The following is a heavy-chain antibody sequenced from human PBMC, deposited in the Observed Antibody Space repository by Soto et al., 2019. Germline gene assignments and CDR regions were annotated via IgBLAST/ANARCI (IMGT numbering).Heavy chain of an antibody. D-gene: IGHD6-19*01. CDR3: ARDPKGSGWYGSSYFYYNMDV. J-gene: IGHJ6*02. V-gene: IGHV1-69*01. CDR2: IIPIFGTT. CDR1: GGTFSSYA. Sequence: QMQLVQSGAEVKKPGSSLKVSCKASGGTFSSYAISWVRQAPGQGLEWMGGIIPIFGTTNYAQKFQGRVTITADESTNTAYMELSRLRSEDTAVYYCARDPKGSGWYGSSYFYYNMDVWGQGTTGTGSS.